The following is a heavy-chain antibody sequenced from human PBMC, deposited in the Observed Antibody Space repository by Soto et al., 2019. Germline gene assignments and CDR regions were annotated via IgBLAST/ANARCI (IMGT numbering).Heavy chain of an antibody. J-gene: IGHJ6*02. CDR2: IIPNFPTP. CDR3: ARDKDRQPLGGNYYYGIDV. CDR1: GGTFGNSA. D-gene: IGHD3-22*01. V-gene: IGHV1-69*12. Sequence: QVQLVQSGAEVKKPGSSVTVSCKASGGTFGNSAISWVRQAPGQGLEWMGGIIPNFPTPDYAQKFQGRVTITADESTGTAYMSLTSLRSADTAVYYCARDKDRQPLGGNYYYGIDVWGQEPTVTVSS.